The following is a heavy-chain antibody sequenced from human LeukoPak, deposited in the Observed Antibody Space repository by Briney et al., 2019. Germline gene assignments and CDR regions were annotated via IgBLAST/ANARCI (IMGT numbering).Heavy chain of an antibody. CDR1: GSTFSNYY. CDR2: INPSGVNT. D-gene: IGHD2/OR15-2a*01. V-gene: IGHV1-46*01. CDR3: ARDPSTVHGFYHYYMDV. J-gene: IGHJ6*03. Sequence: ASVKVSCKASGSTFSNYYIHWVRQAPGQGLEWMGVINPSGVNTGNAQKFQGRLTMTRDTSTSTVYMDLRSLRSEDTAVYYCARDPSTVHGFYHYYMDVWGKGTTVTVSS.